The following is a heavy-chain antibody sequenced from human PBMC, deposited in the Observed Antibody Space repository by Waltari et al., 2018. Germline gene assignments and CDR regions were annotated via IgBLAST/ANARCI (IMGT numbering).Heavy chain of an antibody. V-gene: IGHV3-74*01. D-gene: IGHD2-8*02. CDR2: IDPGGRTI. CDR1: GFTFRNNW. J-gene: IGHJ4*02. CDR3: ARDLVGKDDF. Sequence: EVQLVESGGGLVQPGGSLRLSCAASGFTFRNNWMHWVRQAPGKGLVWVVRIDPGGRTINHADSVRGRFTISRDDAKDTLYLQMDSLRPEDTAVYHCARDLVGKDDFWGQGTLVIVSS.